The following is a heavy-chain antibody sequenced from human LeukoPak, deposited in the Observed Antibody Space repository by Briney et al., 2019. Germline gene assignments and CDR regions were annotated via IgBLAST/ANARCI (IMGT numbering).Heavy chain of an antibody. J-gene: IGHJ6*03. CDR2: IKQDGSEK. CDR1: GFKFSSYW. Sequence: PGGSLRLSCAASGFKFSSYWMSWVRQAPGKGLEWVANIKQDGSEKYYVDSVKGRFTISRDNAKNSLYLQMNSLRAEDTAVFYCARHTTFYYYYMDVWGKGTTVTVSS. D-gene: IGHD2/OR15-2a*01. CDR3: ARHTTFYYYYMDV. V-gene: IGHV3-7*01.